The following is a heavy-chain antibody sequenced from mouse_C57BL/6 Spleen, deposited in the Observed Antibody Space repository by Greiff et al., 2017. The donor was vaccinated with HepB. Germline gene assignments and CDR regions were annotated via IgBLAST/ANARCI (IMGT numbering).Heavy chain of an antibody. J-gene: IGHJ1*03. D-gene: IGHD1-1*01. V-gene: IGHV1-5*01. CDR2: IYPGNSDT. CDR1: GYTFTSYW. CDR3: TRTDYYGSSGWYFDV. Sequence: EVQLQQSGTVLARPGASVKMSCKTSGYTFTSYWMHWVNQRPGQGLEWIGAIYPGNSDTSYNQKFKGKAKLTAVTSASTAYMELSSLTNEDSAVYYCTRTDYYGSSGWYFDVWGTGTTVTVSS.